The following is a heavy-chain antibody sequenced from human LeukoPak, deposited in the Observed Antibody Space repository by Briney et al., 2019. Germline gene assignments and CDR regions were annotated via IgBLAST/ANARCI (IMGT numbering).Heavy chain of an antibody. CDR3: ARGRTTGLDY. CDR1: GGSFSGYY. D-gene: IGHD4-17*01. CDR2: INHSGST. J-gene: IGHJ4*02. V-gene: IGHV4-34*01. Sequence: SETLSLTCAVYGGSFSGYYWSWIRQPPGKGLEWIGEINHSGSTNYNPSLKSRVTISVDTSKNQSSLKLSSVTAADTAVYYCARGRTTGLDYWGQGTPVTVSS.